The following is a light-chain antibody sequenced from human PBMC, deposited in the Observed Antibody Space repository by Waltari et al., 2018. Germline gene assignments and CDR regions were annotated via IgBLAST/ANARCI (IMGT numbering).Light chain of an antibody. J-gene: IGLJ2*01. CDR1: TGAVPSAHS. Sequence: QAVVTQEPSLTVSPGGTVTLTCGSSTGAVPSAHSPYWFQQKPGQAPRTLIYDTNNKRSWTPARFSGSLLGDKAALTLSGAQPEDEAEYYCLLSYSGPVVFGGGTKLTVL. V-gene: IGLV7-46*01. CDR3: LLSYSGPVV. CDR2: DTN.